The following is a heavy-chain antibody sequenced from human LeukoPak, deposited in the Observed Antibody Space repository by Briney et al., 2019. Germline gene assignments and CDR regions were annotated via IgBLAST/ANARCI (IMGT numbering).Heavy chain of an antibody. CDR1: GGSISSYY. CDR2: INHSGST. Sequence: PSETLSLTCTVSGGSISSYYWSWIRQPPGKGLEWIGEINHSGSTNYNPSLKSRVTISVDTSKNQFSLKLSSVTAADTAVYYCARLRRRYYYMDVWGKGTTVTISS. V-gene: IGHV4-34*01. J-gene: IGHJ6*03. CDR3: ARLRRRYYYMDV.